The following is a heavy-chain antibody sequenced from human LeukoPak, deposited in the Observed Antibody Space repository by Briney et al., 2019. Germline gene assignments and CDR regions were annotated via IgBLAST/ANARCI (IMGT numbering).Heavy chain of an antibody. CDR3: AKVPHSWGLFDS. V-gene: IGHV3-30*02. CDR1: GFTFSSYW. D-gene: IGHD3-16*01. CDR2: IRDDGSTR. J-gene: IGHJ4*02. Sequence: PGGSLRLSCAASGFTFSSYWMHWVRQGPGKGLEWVAFIRDDGSTRYYADSVKGRFTVSRDNSKNPLYLQMDSLRTEDTAVYYCAKVPHSWGLFDSWGQGTLVTVSS.